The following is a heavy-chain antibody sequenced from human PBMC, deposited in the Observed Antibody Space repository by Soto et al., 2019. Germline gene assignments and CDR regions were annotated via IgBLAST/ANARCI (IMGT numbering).Heavy chain of an antibody. V-gene: IGHV1-18*01. J-gene: IGHJ4*02. D-gene: IGHD5-18*01. CDR2: ISGYNGDT. CDR3: ARYRVRRLTSMAWTYFDF. Sequence: QVQLVQSGGEVKKPGASVTVSCKASGYTFTTYGITWVRQAPGQGLEWMGWISGYNGDTNYAQKFRGRVTMTTDTSPSTAYMDLGSLRSDDTAVYFCARYRVRRLTSMAWTYFDFWGQGTLVTVSS. CDR1: GYTFTTYG.